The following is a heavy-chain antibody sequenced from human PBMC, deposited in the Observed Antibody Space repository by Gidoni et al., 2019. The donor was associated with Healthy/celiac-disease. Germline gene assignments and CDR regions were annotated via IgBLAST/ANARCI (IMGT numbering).Heavy chain of an antibody. J-gene: IGHJ4*02. Sequence: EVHLLESGGGLVQPGGSLSLSCAASGFTFSSYAMSWVRQAPGKGLEWVSAISGSGGSTYYADSVKGRFTISRDNYKNTLYLQMNSLRAEDTAVYYCAKDSGYSSGWYLGYWGQGTLVTVSS. CDR2: ISGSGGST. D-gene: IGHD6-19*01. V-gene: IGHV3-23*01. CDR1: GFTFSSYA. CDR3: AKDSGYSSGWYLGY.